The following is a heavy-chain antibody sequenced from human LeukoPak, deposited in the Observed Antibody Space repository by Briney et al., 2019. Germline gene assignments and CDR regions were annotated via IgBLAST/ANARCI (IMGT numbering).Heavy chain of an antibody. D-gene: IGHD3-22*01. CDR2: TSYDGSGK. J-gene: IGHJ5*02. CDR1: GFTFSSSA. V-gene: IGHV3-30*04. Sequence: GGSLRLSCAASGFTFSSSALHWVRQAAGKGLEWVAVTSYDGSGKFYADSVKGRFTISRDNSNNTLWLQMNNVRTEDTAMYFCARGLDVFDSSGYYSYADLWGQGTLVTVSS. CDR3: ARGLDVFDSSGYYSYADL.